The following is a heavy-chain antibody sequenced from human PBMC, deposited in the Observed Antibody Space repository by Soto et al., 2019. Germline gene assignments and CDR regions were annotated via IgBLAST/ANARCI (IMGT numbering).Heavy chain of an antibody. V-gene: IGHV1-2*02. Sequence: QLHLVQSGAVVKKPGASVTVSCSASGYPVTAYYMHWVRQAPGRGLEWMGGINPATGAAKYTQTYQGRVTKTRGTTTTTVFMELSGLTPEDRAVFYYPRGGGVGVAGSAAFDMWGQGTLVSVSS. CDR1: GYPVTAYY. D-gene: IGHD3-3*01. J-gene: IGHJ3*02. CDR3: PRGGGVGVAGSAAFDM. CDR2: INPATGAA.